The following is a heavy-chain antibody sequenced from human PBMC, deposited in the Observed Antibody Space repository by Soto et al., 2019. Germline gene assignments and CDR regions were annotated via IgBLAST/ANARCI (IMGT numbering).Heavy chain of an antibody. CDR3: AKDLFPDMVVVEGATPDWYFDL. Sequence: EVQLLESGGGLVEPGGSLRLSCAASGFTFSSHAMSWVRQAPGKGLEWVSGISGSGGSTYNADSVKGRFTISRDNPKNTQYLEMNSLRAEGTAVYYCAKDLFPDMVVVEGATPDWYFDLWGRGTLGTVSS. CDR2: ISGSGGST. D-gene: IGHD2-15*01. V-gene: IGHV3-23*01. J-gene: IGHJ2*01. CDR1: GFTFSSHA.